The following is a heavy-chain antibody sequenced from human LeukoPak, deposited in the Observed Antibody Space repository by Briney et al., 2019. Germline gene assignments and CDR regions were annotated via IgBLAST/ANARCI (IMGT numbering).Heavy chain of an antibody. V-gene: IGHV3-64*04. Sequence: GGSLRLSCSASGFPFSTLGMHWVRQAPGKGLEHVSTIGSDGDGTYYADSVRGRFTVSRDRSKSSLYLQVNSLRVEDTAVYYCAKNHLTFTVTDYSSFDYWGQGVLVTVSS. CDR3: AKNHLTFTVTDYSSFDY. D-gene: IGHD4-17*01. CDR1: GFPFSTLG. J-gene: IGHJ4*02. CDR2: IGSDGDGT.